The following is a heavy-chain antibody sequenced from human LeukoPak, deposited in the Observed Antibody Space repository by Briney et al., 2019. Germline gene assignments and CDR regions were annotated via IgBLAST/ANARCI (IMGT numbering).Heavy chain of an antibody. J-gene: IGHJ4*02. Sequence: ASVEVSCKASGYTFTSYGISWVRQAPGQGLEWMGWISAYNGNTNYAQKLQGRVTMTTDTSTSTAYMELRSLRSDDTAVYYCARDPPREWGWLQPRPPFFDYWGQGTLVTVSS. D-gene: IGHD5-24*01. CDR2: ISAYNGNT. V-gene: IGHV1-18*01. CDR3: ARDPPREWGWLQPRPPFFDY. CDR1: GYTFTSYG.